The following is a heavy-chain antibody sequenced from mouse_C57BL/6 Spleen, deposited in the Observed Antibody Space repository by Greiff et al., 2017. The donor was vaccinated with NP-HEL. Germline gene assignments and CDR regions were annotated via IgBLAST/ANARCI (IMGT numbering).Heavy chain of an antibody. D-gene: IGHD1-1*01. CDR3: ARDGSSSENYFDY. CDR2: IHPNSGST. CDR1: GYTFTSYW. J-gene: IGHJ2*01. V-gene: IGHV1-64*01. Sequence: QVQLQQPGAELVKPGASVKLSCKASGYTFTSYWMHWVKQRPGQGLEWIGMIHPNSGSTNYNEKFKSKATLTVDKSSSTAYMQLSSLTSEDSAVYYCARDGSSSENYFDYWGQGTTLTVSS.